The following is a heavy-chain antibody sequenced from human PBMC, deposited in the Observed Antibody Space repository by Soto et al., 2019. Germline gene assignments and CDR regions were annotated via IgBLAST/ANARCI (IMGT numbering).Heavy chain of an antibody. CDR3: VMRFGPSASGAFDI. CDR1: GGTFSSYT. D-gene: IGHD2-2*01. V-gene: IGHV1-69*02. Sequence: QVQLVQSGAEVKKPGSSVKVSCKASGGTFSSYTISWVRQAPGQGLEWMGRIIPILGIANYAQMLQGRVTITEDKSASTAYMVLSSLRSEDTSVYYCVMRFGPSASGAFDIWGQGTMVTVSS. J-gene: IGHJ3*02. CDR2: IIPILGIA.